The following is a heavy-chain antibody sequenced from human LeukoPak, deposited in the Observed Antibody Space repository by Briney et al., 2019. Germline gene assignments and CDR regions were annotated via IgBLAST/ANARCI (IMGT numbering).Heavy chain of an antibody. CDR2: FDPEDGET. CDR3: ATRSRPGWGSGWNFDY. J-gene: IGHJ4*02. V-gene: IGHV1-24*01. D-gene: IGHD6-19*01. Sequence: ASVKVSCKASGYTLTELSMHWVRQAPGKGLEWMGGFDPEDGETIYAQKFQGRVTMTEDTSTDTAYMELSSLRSEDTAVYYCATRSRPGWGSGWNFDYWGQGTVVTVSS. CDR1: GYTLTELS.